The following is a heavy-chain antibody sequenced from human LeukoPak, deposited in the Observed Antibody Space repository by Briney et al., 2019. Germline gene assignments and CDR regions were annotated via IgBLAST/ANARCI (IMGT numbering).Heavy chain of an antibody. Sequence: PSETLSLTCAVYGGSFSGYYWSWIRQPPGKGLEWIGEINHSGSTNYNPSLKSRVTISVDTSKNQVSLKLSSVTAADTAVYYCARGGGNGGYYFDYWGRGTLVTVSS. J-gene: IGHJ4*02. CDR2: INHSGST. V-gene: IGHV4-34*01. CDR1: GGSFSGYY. D-gene: IGHD3-16*01. CDR3: ARGGGNGGYYFDY.